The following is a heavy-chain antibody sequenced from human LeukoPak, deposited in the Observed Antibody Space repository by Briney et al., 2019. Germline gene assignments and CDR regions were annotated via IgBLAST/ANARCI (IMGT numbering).Heavy chain of an antibody. D-gene: IGHD3-10*01. J-gene: IGHJ4*02. CDR3: ARDDRYYGSGSYPYFDY. V-gene: IGHV3-30*04. CDR2: ISYDGSNK. CDR1: GFTFSSYA. Sequence: GRSLRLSCAASGFTFSSYAMHWVRQAPGKGLECVAVISYDGSNKYYAHSVKGRFTISRDNSKNTLYLQMNSLRAEDTAVYYCARDDRYYGSGSYPYFDYWGQGTLVTVSS.